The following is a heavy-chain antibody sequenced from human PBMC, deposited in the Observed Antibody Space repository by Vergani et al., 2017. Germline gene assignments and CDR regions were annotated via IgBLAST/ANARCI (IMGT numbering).Heavy chain of an antibody. Sequence: QVQLVQSGAEVKKPGSSVKVSCKASGATFRSNTISWVRQVPGQGLEWMGRIIPVLGKTKYAQDFQGRLTITADTSTSTAYMELTSLRSQDTAVYYCARDPRGYGGYPEDYYYGIDVWGQGTTVTVSS. CDR2: IIPVLGKT. J-gene: IGHJ6*02. D-gene: IGHD1-26*01. CDR1: GATFRSNT. V-gene: IGHV1-69*08. CDR3: ARDPRGYGGYPEDYYYGIDV.